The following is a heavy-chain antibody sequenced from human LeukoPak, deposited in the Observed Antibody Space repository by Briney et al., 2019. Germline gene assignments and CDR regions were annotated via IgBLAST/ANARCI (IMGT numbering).Heavy chain of an antibody. CDR1: GGTFSSYA. J-gene: IGHJ4*02. CDR3: AGEAGDTAMDY. D-gene: IGHD5-18*01. CDR2: IIPIFGTA. V-gene: IGHV1-69*05. Sequence: RASVKVSCKASGGTFSSYAISWVRQAPGQGLEWMGGIIPIFGTANYAQKFQGRVTITTDESTSTAYMELSSLRSEDTAVYYCAGEAGDTAMDYWGQGTLVTVSS.